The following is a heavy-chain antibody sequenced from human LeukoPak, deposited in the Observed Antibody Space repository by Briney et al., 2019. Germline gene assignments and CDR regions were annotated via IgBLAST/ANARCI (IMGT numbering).Heavy chain of an antibody. D-gene: IGHD2-2*01. CDR1: GGTFSSYA. Sequence: ASVKVSCKASGGTFSSYAISWVRQAPGQGLEWMGGINPNSGGTNYAQKFQGRVTMTRDTSISTAYMELSRLRSDDTAVYYCARDGAVVVPAATYYYYGMDVWGQGTTVTVSS. CDR2: INPNSGGT. J-gene: IGHJ6*02. CDR3: ARDGAVVVPAATYYYYGMDV. V-gene: IGHV1-2*02.